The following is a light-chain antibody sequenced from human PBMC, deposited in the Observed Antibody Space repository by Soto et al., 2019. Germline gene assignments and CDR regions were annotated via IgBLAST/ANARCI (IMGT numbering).Light chain of an antibody. CDR1: SSDVGKYNL. Sequence: QSVLTQPPSVSGSPGQSVTISCTGTSSDVGKYNLVSWYQQHPGKAPKLMIYEVSNRPSGVPDRFSGSKSGNTASLTISGLQAEDEADYHCSSYTTSSSAYVVFGGGTKVTVL. CDR3: SSYTTSSSAYVV. J-gene: IGLJ2*01. V-gene: IGLV2-18*02. CDR2: EVS.